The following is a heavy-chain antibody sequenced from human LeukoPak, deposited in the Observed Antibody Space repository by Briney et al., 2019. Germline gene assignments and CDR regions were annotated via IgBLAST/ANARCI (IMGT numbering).Heavy chain of an antibody. D-gene: IGHD3-10*01. CDR1: GGTFSSYA. Sequence: SVKVSCKASGGTFSSYAISWVRQAPGQGLEWMGGIIPIFGTANYAQKFQGRVTITADESTSTAYMELSSLRSEDTAVYYCARDGGLYSVVRGADYNCFDYWGQGTLVTVSS. V-gene: IGHV1-69*13. J-gene: IGHJ4*02. CDR2: IIPIFGTA. CDR3: ARDGGLYSVVRGADYNCFDY.